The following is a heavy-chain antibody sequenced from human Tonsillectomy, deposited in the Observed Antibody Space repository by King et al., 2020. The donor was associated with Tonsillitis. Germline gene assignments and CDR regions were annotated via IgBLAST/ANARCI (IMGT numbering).Heavy chain of an antibody. V-gene: IGHV3-7*01. CDR1: GFTFSSYW. Sequence: QLVQSGGGLVQPGGSLRLSCAASGFTFSSYWMSWVRQAPGKGLEWVANIKQDGSEKYYVDSVKGRFTISRDNAKNSLYLQMNSLRAEDTAVYYCARVKGAYGDPKPFADYWGQGTLVTVSS. D-gene: IGHD4-17*01. J-gene: IGHJ4*02. CDR3: ARVKGAYGDPKPFADY. CDR2: IKQDGSEK.